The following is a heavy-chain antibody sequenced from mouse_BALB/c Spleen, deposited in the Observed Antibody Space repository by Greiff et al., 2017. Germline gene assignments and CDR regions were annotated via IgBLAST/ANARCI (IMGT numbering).Heavy chain of an antibody. D-gene: IGHD2-2*01. V-gene: IGHV5-17*02. CDR1: GFTFSSFG. CDR2: ISSGSSTI. Sequence: EVQGVESGGGLVQPGGSRKLSCAASGFTFSSFGMHWVRQAPEKGLEWVAYISSGSSTIYYADTVKGRFTISRDNPKNTLFLQMTSLRSEDTAMYYCARYGYDTWFAYWGQGTLVTVSA. CDR3: ARYGYDTWFAY. J-gene: IGHJ3*01.